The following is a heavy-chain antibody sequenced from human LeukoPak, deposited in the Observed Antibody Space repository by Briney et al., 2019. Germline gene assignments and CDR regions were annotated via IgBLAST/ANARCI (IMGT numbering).Heavy chain of an antibody. CDR1: GFTFSSYP. J-gene: IGHJ6*03. D-gene: IGHD4-17*01. CDR3: AKSKDYGDYPSLYYMDV. V-gene: IGHV3-30*02. Sequence: GGSLRLSCAASGFTFSSYPMSWVRQAPGKGLEWVAFIRYDGSNKYYADSVKGRFTISRDNSKNTLYLQMNSLRAEDTAVYYCAKSKDYGDYPSLYYMDVWGKGTTVTVSS. CDR2: IRYDGSNK.